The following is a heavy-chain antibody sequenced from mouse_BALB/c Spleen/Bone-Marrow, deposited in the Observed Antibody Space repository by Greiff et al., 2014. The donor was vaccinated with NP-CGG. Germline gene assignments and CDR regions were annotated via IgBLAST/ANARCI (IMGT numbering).Heavy chain of an antibody. D-gene: IGHD1-2*01. CDR3: ARLTYYGLSDY. V-gene: IGHV4-1*02. J-gene: IGHJ2*01. CDR1: GFDFSRYW. CDR2: INPESSTI. Sequence: VQLKESGGDLVQPGGSLKLSCTASGFDFSRYWMSWVQQAPGKGLQWIGEINPESSTINYTPSLKDKFIISRDNAKNTLHLQMNKVRSEDTALYYCARLTYYGLSDYWGQGTTLTVSS.